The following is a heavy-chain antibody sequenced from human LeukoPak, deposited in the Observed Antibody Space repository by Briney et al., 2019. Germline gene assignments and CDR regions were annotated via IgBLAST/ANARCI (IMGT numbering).Heavy chain of an antibody. CDR1: GFTFSDHY. D-gene: IGHD3-3*01. CDR2: TRNKAESYKT. J-gene: IGHJ6*03. Sequence: GGSLRLSCAASGFTFSDHYIDWVRQAPGKGLEWVGRTRNKAESYKTEYAASVKGRFTISRDDPKKSLYLQMNSLKTEDTAVYYCARESSIFGVVARSYMDVWGKGTTVTVSS. V-gene: IGHV3-72*01. CDR3: ARESSIFGVVARSYMDV.